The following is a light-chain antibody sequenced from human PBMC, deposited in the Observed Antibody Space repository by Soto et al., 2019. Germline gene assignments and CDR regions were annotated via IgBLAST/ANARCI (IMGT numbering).Light chain of an antibody. CDR1: QNIYYN. CDR2: RAS. V-gene: IGKV3D-15*01. CDR3: QQHSRSIT. J-gene: IGKJ4*01. Sequence: ILMTQSPATVSVSPGESATLSCRASQNIYYNVAWYQHRPGQAPRLLIYRASTRATAIPDRFSGSGSGTDFTLTISRLEPEDSAVYYCQQHSRSITFGGGTKVDIK.